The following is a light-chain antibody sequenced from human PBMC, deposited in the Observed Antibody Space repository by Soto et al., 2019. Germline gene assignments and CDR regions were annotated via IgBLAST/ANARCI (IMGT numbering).Light chain of an antibody. V-gene: IGLV2-14*01. CDR3: SSYTGSSTPYV. CDR2: DVN. CDR1: SSDIGSYNY. J-gene: IGLJ1*01. Sequence: QSALTQPASVSGSPGQSITISCTGTSSDIGSYNYVSWYQQHPGKAPKLMIYDVNNRPSGVSNRFSGSKSGNTASLTISGLQAEDEADYYCSSYTGSSTPYVFGAGTKLPS.